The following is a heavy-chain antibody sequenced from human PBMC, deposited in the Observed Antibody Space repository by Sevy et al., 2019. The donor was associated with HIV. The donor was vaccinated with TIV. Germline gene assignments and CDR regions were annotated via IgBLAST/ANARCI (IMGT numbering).Heavy chain of an antibody. J-gene: IGHJ3*02. CDR2: ISSSSSTI. D-gene: IGHD2-15*01. V-gene: IGHV3-48*02. CDR3: ARDRDEDQDIVVVVASDAFDI. Sequence: GGSLRLSCAASGFTFSSYSMNWVRQAPGKGLEWVSYISSSSSTIYYADSVKGRFTISRDNAKNSLYLQMNSLGDEDTAVYYCARDRDEDQDIVVVVASDAFDIWGQGTMVTVSS. CDR1: GFTFSSYS.